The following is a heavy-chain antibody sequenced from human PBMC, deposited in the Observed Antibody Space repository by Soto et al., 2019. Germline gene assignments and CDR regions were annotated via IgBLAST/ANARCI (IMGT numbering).Heavy chain of an antibody. CDR2: IYYSGSS. D-gene: IGHD3-3*01. V-gene: IGHV4-39*01. J-gene: IGHJ5*02. CDR1: GGSISSSSYY. Sequence: PSETLSLTCTVSGGSISSSSYYWGWIRQPPGKGLEWIGSIYYSGSSYYNPSLKSRVTISVDTSKNQFSLKLSSVTAADTAVYYCARHVITIFGAVGGSGWFDPWGQGTLVTVSS. CDR3: ARHVITIFGAVGGSGWFDP.